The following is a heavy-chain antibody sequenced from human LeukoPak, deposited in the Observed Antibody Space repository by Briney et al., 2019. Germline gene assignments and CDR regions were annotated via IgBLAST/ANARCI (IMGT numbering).Heavy chain of an antibody. D-gene: IGHD6-6*01. J-gene: IGHJ4*02. CDR2: ISYDGSNK. V-gene: IGHV3-30-3*01. CDR3: ARDAREYSSSPDY. Sequence: GGSLRLSCAASRFTFSSYAMHWVRQAPGKGLEWVAVISYDGSNKYYADSVKGRFTISRDNSKNTLYLQMNSLRAEDTAVYYCARDAREYSSSPDYWGQGTLVTVSS. CDR1: RFTFSSYA.